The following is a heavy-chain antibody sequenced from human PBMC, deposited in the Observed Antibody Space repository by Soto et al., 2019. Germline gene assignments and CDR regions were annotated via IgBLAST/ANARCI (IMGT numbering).Heavy chain of an antibody. V-gene: IGHV3-30-3*01. CDR3: ARPLWRNDYTWGYFDL. D-gene: IGHD4-4*01. Sequence: QVQLVESGGGVVQPGRSLRLSCAASGFTFSSYAMHWVRQAPGKGLEWVAVISYDGSNKYYADSVKGRFTISRDNSKNTLYLQMNSLRAEDTAVYYWARPLWRNDYTWGYFDLWGRGTLVTVSS. CDR1: GFTFSSYA. CDR2: ISYDGSNK. J-gene: IGHJ2*01.